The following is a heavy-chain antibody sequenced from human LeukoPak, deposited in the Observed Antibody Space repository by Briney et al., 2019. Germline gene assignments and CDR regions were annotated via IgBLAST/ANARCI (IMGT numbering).Heavy chain of an antibody. CDR3: ARDPNYYDSRDSSAFDI. J-gene: IGHJ3*02. CDR2: ISSSSSYI. V-gene: IGHV3-21*01. D-gene: IGHD3-22*01. CDR1: GFTFSSYS. Sequence: TGGSLRLSCAASGFTFSSYSMNWVRQAPGKGLEWVSSISSSSSYIYYADSVKGRFTISRDNAKNSLYLQMNSLRAEDTAAYYCARDPNYYDSRDSSAFDIWGQGTMVTVSS.